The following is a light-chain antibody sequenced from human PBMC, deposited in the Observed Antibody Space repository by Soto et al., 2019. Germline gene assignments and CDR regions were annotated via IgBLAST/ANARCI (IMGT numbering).Light chain of an antibody. J-gene: IGKJ3*01. CDR1: QSVTINS. CDR2: AAS. Sequence: EVGLTQSPGTLSLSPGDTATLFCRASQSVTINSLAWYQQKPCQTPRLLIYAASTRASGIPDRFSGSGSGTEFALTISRLEPEDFALYYCQQYGDSLFTFGPGTSVDMK. CDR3: QQYGDSLFT. V-gene: IGKV3-20*01.